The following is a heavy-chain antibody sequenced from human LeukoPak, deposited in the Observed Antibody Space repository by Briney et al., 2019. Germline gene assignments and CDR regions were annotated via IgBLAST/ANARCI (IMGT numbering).Heavy chain of an antibody. D-gene: IGHD6-13*01. CDR2: ISGSGGST. CDR1: GLTFSSYA. J-gene: IGHJ6*02. V-gene: IGHV3-23*01. Sequence: PGGSLRLSCAASGLTFSSYAMSWVRQAPGKGLEWVSAISGSGGSTYYADSVKGRFTISRDNSKNTLYLQMNSLRAEDTAVYHCCIAAADPPYYYYGMDVWGQGTTVTVSS. CDR3: CIAAADPPYYYYGMDV.